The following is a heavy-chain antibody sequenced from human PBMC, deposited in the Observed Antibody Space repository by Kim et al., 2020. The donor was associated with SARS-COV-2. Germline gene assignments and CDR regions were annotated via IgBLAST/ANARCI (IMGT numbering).Heavy chain of an antibody. D-gene: IGHD3-10*01. Sequence: SVKVSCKVFGETFSSYNINWVRQAPGQGLEWMGRIIPMVGIPDYAQKFQGRVTITADRSTSTAYMDVTSLTSDDTAVYYCARPVGGFGGRLDYWGLGNL. CDR2: IIPMVGIP. CDR1: GETFSSYN. CDR3: ARPVGGFGGRLDY. V-gene: IGHV1-69*02. J-gene: IGHJ4*02.